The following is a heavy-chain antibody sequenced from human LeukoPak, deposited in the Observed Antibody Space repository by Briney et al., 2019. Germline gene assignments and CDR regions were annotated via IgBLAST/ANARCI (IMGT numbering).Heavy chain of an antibody. Sequence: GGSLRLSCAASGFTFSSYWMHWVRQAPGKGLVWVSRIKSDGSTDYADSVKGRFTISRDNAKNTLSLQMNSLRAEDTGVYYCARAPSEIGGYYPEYFRHWGQGTLVTVSS. V-gene: IGHV3-74*01. J-gene: IGHJ1*01. CDR3: ARAPSEIGGYYPEYFRH. CDR2: IKSDGST. D-gene: IGHD3-22*01. CDR1: GFTFSSYW.